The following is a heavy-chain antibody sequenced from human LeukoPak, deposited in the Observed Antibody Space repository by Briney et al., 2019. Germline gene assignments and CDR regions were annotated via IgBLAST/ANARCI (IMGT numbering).Heavy chain of an antibody. D-gene: IGHD3-3*01. CDR3: AKDLGTYYDFWSGSDAFDI. J-gene: IGHJ3*02. CDR2: ISGSGGST. V-gene: IGHV3-23*01. Sequence: GGSLRLSCAVSGITLSNYGMSWVRQAPGKGLEGVSAISGSGGSTYYADSVKGRFTISRDNSKNTLYLQMNSLRAEDTAVYYCAKDLGTYYDFWSGSDAFDIWGQGTMVTVSS. CDR1: GITLSNYG.